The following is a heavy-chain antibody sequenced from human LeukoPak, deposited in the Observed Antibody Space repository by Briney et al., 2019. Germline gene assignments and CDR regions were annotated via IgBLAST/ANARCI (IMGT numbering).Heavy chain of an antibody. V-gene: IGHV4-34*01. Sequence: SETLSLTCAVYGGSFSGYYWSWIRQPPGKGLEWIGEINHSGSTNYNPSLKSRVTISVDTSKSQFSLKLSSVTAADTAVYYCARDKYYFDYWGQGTLVTVSS. CDR2: INHSGST. CDR3: ARDKYYFDY. CDR1: GGSFSGYY. J-gene: IGHJ4*02.